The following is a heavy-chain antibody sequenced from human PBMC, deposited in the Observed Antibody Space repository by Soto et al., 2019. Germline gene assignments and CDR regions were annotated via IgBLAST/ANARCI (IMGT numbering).Heavy chain of an antibody. V-gene: IGHV3-23*01. Sequence: GGSLRLSCAASGFTFSNYAMNWVRQAPGKGLEWVSTITDSGGSTYYADSVKGRFTLSRDISKNTLYLQMSSLRAEDTAVYYCAKSYGGPTRYFDYWGRGTLVTVSS. CDR2: ITDSGGST. CDR3: AKSYGGPTRYFDY. CDR1: GFTFSNYA. D-gene: IGHD3-16*01. J-gene: IGHJ4*02.